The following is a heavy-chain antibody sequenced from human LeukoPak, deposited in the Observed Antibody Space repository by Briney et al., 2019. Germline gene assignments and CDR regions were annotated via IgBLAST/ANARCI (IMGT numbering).Heavy chain of an antibody. J-gene: IGHJ6*03. D-gene: IGHD3-10*01. Sequence: SQTLSLTCTVSGGSISSGSYYWSWIRQPAGKGLEWIGRIYTSGRTNYNPSLKSRVTISVDTSKNQFSLKLSSVTAADTAVYYCASTARQYGSGSYYHYYYYMDVWGKGTTVTVSS. CDR3: ASTARQYGSGSYYHYYYYMDV. V-gene: IGHV4-61*02. CDR1: GGSISSGSYY. CDR2: IYTSGRT.